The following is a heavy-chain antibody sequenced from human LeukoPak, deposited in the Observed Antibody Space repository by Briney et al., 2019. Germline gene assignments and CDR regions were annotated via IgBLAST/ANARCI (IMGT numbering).Heavy chain of an antibody. D-gene: IGHD3-10*01. Sequence: GASLKVSCKASGYTFTSYYMHWVRQAPGQGLEWMGWISTYNGNTNYAQKLQGRVTMTTDTSTSTAYMELRSLRSDDTAVYYCARDLHRVVVRGVPHYYYYMDVWGKGTTVTISS. V-gene: IGHV1-18*04. CDR2: ISTYNGNT. J-gene: IGHJ6*03. CDR3: ARDLHRVVVRGVPHYYYYMDV. CDR1: GYTFTSYY.